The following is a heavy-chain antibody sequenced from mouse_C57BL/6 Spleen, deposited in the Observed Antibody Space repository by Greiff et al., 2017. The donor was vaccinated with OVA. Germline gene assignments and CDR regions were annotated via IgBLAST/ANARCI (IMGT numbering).Heavy chain of an antibody. J-gene: IGHJ3*01. CDR2: INPNNGGT. D-gene: IGHD2-10*01. Sequence: EVQLQQSGPELVKPGASVKISCKASGYTFTDYYMNWVKQSHGKSLEWIGDINPNNGGTSYNQKFKGKATLTVDKSSSTAYMELRSLTSEDSAVYYCARSSYYPMFAYWGQGTLVTVSA. V-gene: IGHV1-26*01. CDR3: ARSSYYPMFAY. CDR1: GYTFTDYY.